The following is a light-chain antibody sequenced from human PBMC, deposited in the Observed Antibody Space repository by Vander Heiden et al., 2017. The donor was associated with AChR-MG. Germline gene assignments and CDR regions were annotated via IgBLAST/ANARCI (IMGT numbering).Light chain of an antibody. V-gene: IGKV3D-20*01. CDR2: DAS. Sequence: EIVLTQSPATLSLSPGERATLSCGASQSVSRNYLAWYQQRPGLAPRLLIYDASTRATGVPDRFSGSGSGTDFTLTISRLEPEDFAVYYCQQDGTSPPWTFGQGTRVEIK. J-gene: IGKJ1*01. CDR1: QSVSRNY. CDR3: QQDGTSPPWT.